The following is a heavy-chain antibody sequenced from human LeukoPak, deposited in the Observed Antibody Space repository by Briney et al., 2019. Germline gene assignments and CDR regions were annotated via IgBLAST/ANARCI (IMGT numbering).Heavy chain of an antibody. CDR1: GYSITSSSW. J-gene: IGHJ4*02. CDR3: ARDVGAATFDC. CDR2: IYHSGTT. Sequence: SDTLSLTCAVSGYSITSSSWWGWIRQPPGKGLEWIGYIYHSGTTYYNPSLQSRVTMSVDTSKNQFSLKLSSVTAADTAVYYCARDVGAATFDCWGQGTLVTVSS. V-gene: IGHV4-28*03. D-gene: IGHD1-26*01.